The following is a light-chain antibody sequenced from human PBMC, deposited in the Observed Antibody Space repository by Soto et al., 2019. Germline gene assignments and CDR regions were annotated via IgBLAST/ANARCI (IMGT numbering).Light chain of an antibody. Sequence: QSALTQPPSASGSPGQSVTISCSGTSSDVGGYNYVSWYQQHPGKAPKLMIYEVSKRPSGVPDRFSGSKSGNTASLTVSGLQAEDDGDYYCSSYAGSNNLVFGTGTKVTVL. CDR2: EVS. V-gene: IGLV2-8*01. J-gene: IGLJ1*01. CDR1: SSDVGGYNY. CDR3: SSYAGSNNLV.